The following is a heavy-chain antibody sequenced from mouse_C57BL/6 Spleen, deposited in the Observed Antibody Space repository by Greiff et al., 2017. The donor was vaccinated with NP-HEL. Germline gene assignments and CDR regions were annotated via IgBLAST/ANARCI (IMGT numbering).Heavy chain of an antibody. Sequence: QVQLQQSGAELARPGASVKMSCKASGYTFTSYTMHWVKQRPGQGLEWIGYINPSSGYTKYNQKFKDKATLTADKSSSTAYMQLSSLTSEDSAVYYCARNPYSNNYYAMDYWGQGTSVTVSS. V-gene: IGHV1-4*01. CDR3: ARNPYSNNYYAMDY. CDR1: GYTFTSYT. D-gene: IGHD2-5*01. CDR2: INPSSGYT. J-gene: IGHJ4*01.